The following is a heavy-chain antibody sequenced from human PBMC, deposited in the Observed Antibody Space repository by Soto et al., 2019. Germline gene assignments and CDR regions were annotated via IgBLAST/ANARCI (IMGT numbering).Heavy chain of an antibody. CDR2: IWYDGSNK. D-gene: IGHD6-6*01. J-gene: IGHJ4*02. Sequence: PGGSLRLSCAASGFTFSSYSMNWVRQAPGKGLEWVAVIWYDGSNKYYADSVKGRFTISRDNSKNTLYLQMNSLRAEDTAVYYCARGSIAARKYYFDYWGQGTLVTVSS. CDR3: ARGSIAARKYYFDY. CDR1: GFTFSSYS. V-gene: IGHV3-33*08.